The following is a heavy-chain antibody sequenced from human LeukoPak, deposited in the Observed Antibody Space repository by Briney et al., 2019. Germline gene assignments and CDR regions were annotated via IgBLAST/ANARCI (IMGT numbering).Heavy chain of an antibody. D-gene: IGHD6-13*01. Sequence: PGGSLRLSCAASGFTFSSYGMHWVRQASGKGLEWVAVISYDGSNKYYADSVKGRFTISRDNSKNTLYLQMNSLRAEDTAVYYCAKDGSSSWYYLGYYYGMDVWGQGTTVTVSS. J-gene: IGHJ6*02. CDR1: GFTFSSYG. CDR2: ISYDGSNK. V-gene: IGHV3-30*18. CDR3: AKDGSSSWYYLGYYYGMDV.